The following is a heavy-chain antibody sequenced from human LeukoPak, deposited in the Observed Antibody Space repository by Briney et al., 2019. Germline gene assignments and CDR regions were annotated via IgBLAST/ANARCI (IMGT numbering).Heavy chain of an antibody. J-gene: IGHJ4*02. V-gene: IGHV4-39*01. D-gene: IGHD3-9*01. CDR1: GGSISSSRYY. CDR2: IYYSGST. Sequence: SETLSLTCTVSGGSISSSRYYWGWIRQPPGKGLEWIGSIYYSGSTYYNPSLKSRVTISVDTSKNQFSLKLSSVTAADTAVYCCAGYDFLTGNRFDFWGQGNLVTVSS. CDR3: AGYDFLTGNRFDF.